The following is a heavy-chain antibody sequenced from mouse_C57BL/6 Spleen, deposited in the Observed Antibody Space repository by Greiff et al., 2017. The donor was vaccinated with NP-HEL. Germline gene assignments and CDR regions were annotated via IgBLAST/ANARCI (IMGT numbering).Heavy chain of an antibody. D-gene: IGHD1-1*01. Sequence: VQLQESGAELAKPGASVKLSCKASGYTFTSYWMHWVKQRPGQGLEWIGYINPCGGYTKYNQKFKDKATLTADKSSSPAYMQLSSLTSEDSEVYYRARKDYGSSDDFDYWGKGTTLTVSA. V-gene: IGHV1-7*01. CDR2: INPCGGYT. J-gene: IGHJ2*01. CDR1: GYTFTSYW. CDR3: ARKDYGSSDDFDY.